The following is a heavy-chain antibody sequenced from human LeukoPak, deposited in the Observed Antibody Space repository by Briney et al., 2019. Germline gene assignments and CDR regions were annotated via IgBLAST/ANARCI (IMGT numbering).Heavy chain of an antibody. Sequence: KISCKAPGDKFKTYAISWVRQAPGQGLEWIGAIIPIFGTSHYAQTFQGRATITADESTTTAYLGLTSLRSDDTAIYYCARGQGMQLWSAYWGQGTLVTVSS. D-gene: IGHD1-1*01. V-gene: IGHV1-69*01. CDR2: IIPIFGTS. J-gene: IGHJ4*02. CDR1: GDKFKTYA. CDR3: ARGQGMQLWSAY.